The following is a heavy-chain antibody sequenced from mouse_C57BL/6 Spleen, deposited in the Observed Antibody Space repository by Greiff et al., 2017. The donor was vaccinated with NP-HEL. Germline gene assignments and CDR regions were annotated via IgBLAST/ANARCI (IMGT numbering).Heavy chain of an antibody. CDR2: IYPGDGDT. CDR1: GYAFSSYW. Sequence: QVQLQQSGAELVKPGASVKISCKASGYAFSSYWMNWVKQRPGKGLEWIGQIYPGDGDTNYNGKFKGKATLTADKSSSTAYMQRSSLTSEDSAVYVCARLGDTVVATSDFDYWGQGTTLTVSS. D-gene: IGHD1-1*01. CDR3: ARLGDTVVATSDFDY. J-gene: IGHJ2*01. V-gene: IGHV1-80*01.